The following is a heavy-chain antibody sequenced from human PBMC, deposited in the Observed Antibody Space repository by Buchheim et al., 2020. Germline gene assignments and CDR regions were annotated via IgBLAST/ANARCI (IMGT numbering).Heavy chain of an antibody. J-gene: IGHJ4*02. V-gene: IGHV3-30*18. CDR2: ISYDGSNK. D-gene: IGHD5-18*01. Sequence: QVQLVESGGGVVQPGRSLRLSCAASGFTFSSYGMHWVRQAPGKGLEWVAVISYDGSNKYYADSVKGRFTISRDNSKNTLYLQMNSLRAEDTAVYYCAKVWSDTAMGLFDYWGQGTL. CDR3: AKVWSDTAMGLFDY. CDR1: GFTFSSYG.